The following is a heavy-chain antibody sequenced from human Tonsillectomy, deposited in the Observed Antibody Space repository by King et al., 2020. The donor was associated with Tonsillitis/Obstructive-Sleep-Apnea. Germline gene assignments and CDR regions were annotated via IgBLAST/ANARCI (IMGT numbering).Heavy chain of an antibody. D-gene: IGHD3-3*01. Sequence: QLQESGPGLVKPSGTLSLTCAVSGGSISSINWWSWVRQPPGKGLEWLGDIYHVGSTNYNPSLKSRVTISVDKSKNQFSLKLSSVTAADTAVYYCARGPGFLEWLLPVWGQGTLVTVSS. V-gene: IGHV4-4*02. CDR2: IYHVGST. J-gene: IGHJ4*02. CDR1: GGSISSINW. CDR3: ARGPGFLEWLLPV.